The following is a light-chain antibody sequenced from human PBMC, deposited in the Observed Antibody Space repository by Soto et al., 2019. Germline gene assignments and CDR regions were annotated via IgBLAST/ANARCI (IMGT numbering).Light chain of an antibody. Sequence: IRVSQSPAALSASVGDRLTITCRASRDISNSLAWYQQTPGKAPKLLLRGASSLHRGVPSRFSGGGAGTEFTLTISSLQPEDFATYYCQQTSAFPRPFGQGAMVDIK. CDR3: QQTSAFPRP. V-gene: IGKV1-12*01. J-gene: IGKJ1*01. CDR2: GAS. CDR1: RDISNS.